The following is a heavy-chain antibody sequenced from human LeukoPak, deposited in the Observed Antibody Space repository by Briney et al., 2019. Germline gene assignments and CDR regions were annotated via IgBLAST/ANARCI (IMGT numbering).Heavy chain of an antibody. J-gene: IGHJ4*02. Sequence: GGSLRLSCAASGFTFSSYAMHWVRQAPGKGLEWVAVISYDGSNKYYADSVKGRFTISRDNSKNTLYLQMNSLRAEDTAVYYCAKVGYYYGSGSYYNWGQGTLVTVSS. D-gene: IGHD3-10*01. CDR1: GFTFSSYA. CDR3: AKVGYYYGSGSYYN. CDR2: ISYDGSNK. V-gene: IGHV3-30-3*01.